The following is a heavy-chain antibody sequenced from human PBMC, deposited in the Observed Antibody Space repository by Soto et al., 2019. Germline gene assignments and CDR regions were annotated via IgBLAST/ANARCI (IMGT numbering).Heavy chain of an antibody. CDR2: IIPIFGTA. Sequence: QVQLVQSGAEVKKPGSSVKVSCKASGGTFSSYAISWVRQAPGQGLEWMRGIIPIFGTANYAQKFQGRVTITADESTSTAYMELSSLRSEDTAVYYCAEGEGHSITGTSRNWFDPWGQGTLVTVSS. V-gene: IGHV1-69*12. D-gene: IGHD1-7*01. CDR3: AEGEGHSITGTSRNWFDP. J-gene: IGHJ5*02. CDR1: GGTFSSYA.